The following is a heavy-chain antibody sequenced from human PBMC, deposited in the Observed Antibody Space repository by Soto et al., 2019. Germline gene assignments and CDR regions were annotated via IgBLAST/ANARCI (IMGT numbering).Heavy chain of an antibody. J-gene: IGHJ5*02. CDR3: ARALTTVTLFDP. Sequence: QVQLQESGPGLVKPSQTLSLTCTVSGGSISSGGYYWSWIRQHPGKGLEWIGYIYYSGSTYYNPSLKGRVXXXVXXSKNQFSLKLSSVTAADTAVYYCARALTTVTLFDPWGQGTLVTVSS. D-gene: IGHD4-17*01. V-gene: IGHV4-31*03. CDR1: GGSISSGGYY. CDR2: IYYSGST.